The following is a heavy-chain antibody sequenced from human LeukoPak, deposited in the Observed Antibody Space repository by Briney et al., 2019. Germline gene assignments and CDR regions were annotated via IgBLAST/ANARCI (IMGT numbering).Heavy chain of an antibody. CDR2: ISAYNGNT. CDR1: GYTFTSYG. Sequence: GASVKVSCKASGYTFTSYGISWVRQAPGQGLEWMGWISAYNGNTNYAQKLQARVTMTTDTSTSTAYMELRSLRSDDTAVYYCARVKGSIAALYYYCMDVWGKGTTVTVSS. D-gene: IGHD6-6*01. J-gene: IGHJ6*03. CDR3: ARVKGSIAALYYYCMDV. V-gene: IGHV1-18*01.